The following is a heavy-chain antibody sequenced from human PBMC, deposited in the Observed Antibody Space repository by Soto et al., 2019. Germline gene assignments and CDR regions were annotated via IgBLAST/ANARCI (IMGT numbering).Heavy chain of an antibody. CDR2: INYSGST. V-gene: IGHV4-34*01. CDR1: GGSFSAYY. Sequence: PSETLSLTCAGYGGSFSAYYWTWIRQPPGTGLECIGEINYSGSTNYNPSLKSRVTISVDTSKNQFSLKLSSVTAADTAVYYCMLGSGWKDFDYWGQGTLVTVS. J-gene: IGHJ4*02. CDR3: MLGSGWKDFDY. D-gene: IGHD3-22*01.